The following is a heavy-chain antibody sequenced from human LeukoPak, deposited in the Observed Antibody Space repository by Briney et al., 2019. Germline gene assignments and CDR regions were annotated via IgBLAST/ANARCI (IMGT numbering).Heavy chain of an antibody. D-gene: IGHD3-10*01. CDR2: IIPIFGTA. CDR1: GGTFSSYA. CDR3: ARIRGSGAYDSGYSRWDFDY. V-gene: IGHV1-69*05. Sequence: GASVKVSCKASGGTFSSYAISWVRQAPGQGLEWMGGIIPIFGTANYAQKFQGRVTITTDESTSTAYMELSSLRSDDTAVYYCARIRGSGAYDSGYSRWDFDYWGQGTLVTVSS. J-gene: IGHJ4*02.